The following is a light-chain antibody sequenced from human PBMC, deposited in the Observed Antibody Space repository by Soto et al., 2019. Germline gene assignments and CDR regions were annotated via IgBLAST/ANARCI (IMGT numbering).Light chain of an antibody. V-gene: IGKV4-1*01. CDR2: WAS. J-gene: IGKJ1*01. CDR1: QTVLDSSNNKDY. CDR3: QQYGSTPRT. Sequence: DIVMTQSPDSLAVSLGERATINCKSSQTVLDSSNNKDYLTWYQQKPGQPPKLLFYWASTREFGVPDRFSGSGSGTDFTLPISSLQAEDVALYYCQQYGSTPRTFGHVKAVEIK.